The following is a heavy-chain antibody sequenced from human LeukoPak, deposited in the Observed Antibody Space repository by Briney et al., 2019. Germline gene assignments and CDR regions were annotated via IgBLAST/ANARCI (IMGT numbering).Heavy chain of an antibody. Sequence: VASVKVSCKASGYIFTHYYIHWMRQAPGQGLEWMGWINPKTGDTNFAKRFQGRVTMTRDTSISTVYMELNRLTSDDTALYYCARVGYCSGDRCYLHFDYWGQGTLVTVSS. J-gene: IGHJ4*02. CDR3: ARVGYCSGDRCYLHFDY. CDR2: INPKTGDT. D-gene: IGHD2-15*01. CDR1: GYIFTHYY. V-gene: IGHV1-2*02.